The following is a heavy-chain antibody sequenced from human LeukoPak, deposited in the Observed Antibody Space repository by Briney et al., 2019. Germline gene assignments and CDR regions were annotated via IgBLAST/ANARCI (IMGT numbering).Heavy chain of an antibody. J-gene: IGHJ4*02. CDR3: VGYSSSSTDFDY. CDR2: IYYSGST. Sequence: SETLSLTCAVYGGSFSGYYWSWIRQPPGKGLEWIGYIYYSGSTNYNPSLKSRVTISVDTSKNQFSLKLSSVTAADTAVYYCVGYSSSSTDFDYWGQGTLVTVSS. CDR1: GGSFSGYY. D-gene: IGHD6-6*01. V-gene: IGHV4-59*01.